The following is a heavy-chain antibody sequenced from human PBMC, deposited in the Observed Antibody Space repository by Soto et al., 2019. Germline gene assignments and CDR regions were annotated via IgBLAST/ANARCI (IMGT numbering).Heavy chain of an antibody. CDR2: IRSKANSYAT. CDR1: GFTFSGSA. CDR3: TRHGGREYSSSATFDY. D-gene: IGHD6-6*01. V-gene: IGHV3-73*01. J-gene: IGHJ4*02. Sequence: GGSLRLSCAASGFTFSGSAMHWVRQASGKGLEWVGRIRSKANSYATAYAASVKVRFTISRDDSKNTAYLQMNSLKTEDTAVYYCTRHGGREYSSSATFDYWGQGTLVTVSS.